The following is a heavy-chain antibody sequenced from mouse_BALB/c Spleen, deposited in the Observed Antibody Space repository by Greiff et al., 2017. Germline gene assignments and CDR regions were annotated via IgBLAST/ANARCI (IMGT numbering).Heavy chain of an antibody. J-gene: IGHJ3*01. V-gene: IGHV3-2*02. D-gene: IGHD1-1*01. CDR2: ISYSGST. CDR3: ARLGSSYGFAY. CDR1: GYSITSDYA. Sequence: EVKLMESGPGLVKPSQSLSLTCTVTGYSITSDYAWNWIRQFPGNKLEWMGYISYSGSTSYNPSLKSRISITRDTSKNQFFLQLNSVTTEDTATYYCARLGSSYGFAYWGQGTLVTVSA.